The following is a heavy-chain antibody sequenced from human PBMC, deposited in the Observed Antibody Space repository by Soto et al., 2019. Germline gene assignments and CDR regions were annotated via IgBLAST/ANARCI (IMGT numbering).Heavy chain of an antibody. CDR3: TKGGPTIFY. D-gene: IGHD3-3*01. J-gene: IGHJ4*02. V-gene: IGHV3-23*01. Sequence: LRLSCAASGFTFSSYTMIWVRQAPGKGLEWVSGISSSGGRTYYADSVKGRFTISRDNSRNTLYLEMNSLRAEDTAVYYCTKGGPTIFYCGQGTRVTVSS. CDR1: GFTFSSYT. CDR2: ISSSGGRT.